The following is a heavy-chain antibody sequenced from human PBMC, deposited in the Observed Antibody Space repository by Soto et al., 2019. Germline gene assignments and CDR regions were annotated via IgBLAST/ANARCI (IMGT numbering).Heavy chain of an antibody. V-gene: IGHV3-23*01. CDR1: GFTFSSYA. CDR2: ISGSGGST. J-gene: IGHJ4*02. D-gene: IGHD3-9*01. CDR3: AKVVYYDILTGYYNVAGGFDY. Sequence: EVQLLESGGGLVQPGGSLRLSCAASGFTFSSYAMSWVRQAPGKGLEWVSAISGSGGSTYYADSVKGRFTISRDNSKNTLYLQMNSLRAEDTAVYYCAKVVYYDILTGYYNVAGGFDYWGQGTLVTGSS.